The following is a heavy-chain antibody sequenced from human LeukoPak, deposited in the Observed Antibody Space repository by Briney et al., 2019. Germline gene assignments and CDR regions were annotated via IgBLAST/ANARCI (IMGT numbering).Heavy chain of an antibody. CDR1: GYTCTGYY. D-gene: IGHD6-13*01. Sequence: ASVKVSCKASGYTCTGYYMHWVRQAPGQGLEWMGWINPNSGGTNYAQKFQGRVTMTRDTSISTAYMELSRLRSDDTAVYYCARDMGYRSSCYARSWFDPWGQGTLVTVSS. CDR3: ARDMGYRSSCYARSWFDP. CDR2: INPNSGGT. J-gene: IGHJ5*02. V-gene: IGHV1-2*02.